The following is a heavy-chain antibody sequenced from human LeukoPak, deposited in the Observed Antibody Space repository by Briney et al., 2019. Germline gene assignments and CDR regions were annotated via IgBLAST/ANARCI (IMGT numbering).Heavy chain of an antibody. V-gene: IGHV5-51*01. Sequence: GESLKISCKGSGYSFTTYWIGWVRQMPGKGLEWMGAIYPGDSDTRYSPSLQGQVTISADKSISTAYLQWSSLKASDTAIYYCARLGYCSRGSRYGGDYWGQGTLVTVFS. D-gene: IGHD2-15*01. CDR2: IYPGDSDT. CDR3: ARLGYCSRGSRYGGDY. J-gene: IGHJ4*02. CDR1: GYSFTTYW.